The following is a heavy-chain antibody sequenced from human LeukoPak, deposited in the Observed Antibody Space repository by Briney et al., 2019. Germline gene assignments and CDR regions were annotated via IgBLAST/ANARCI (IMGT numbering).Heavy chain of an antibody. J-gene: IGHJ4*02. CDR2: ISGSGGST. CDR1: GFTFSSYA. Sequence: GGSLRLSCAASGFTFSSYAMSWVRQAPGKGLEWVSAISGSGGSTYYADSVKGRFTISRDNSKNTLYLQMNSLRAEDTAVYYCAKAVRGYCSSTSCLSFDYWGQGTLVTVSS. CDR3: AKAVRGYCSSTSCLSFDY. D-gene: IGHD2-2*01. V-gene: IGHV3-23*01.